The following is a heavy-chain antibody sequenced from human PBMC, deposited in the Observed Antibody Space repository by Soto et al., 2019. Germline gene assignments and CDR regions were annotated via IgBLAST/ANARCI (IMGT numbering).Heavy chain of an antibody. CDR3: AKAYYDFWSGYYFRDY. CDR2: ISSNGSTI. D-gene: IGHD3-3*01. V-gene: IGHV3-11*04. Sequence: GGSLRLSCAASGFTFSDYYMSWIRQAPGKGLEWVSYISSNGSTIYYADSVKGRFTISRDNSKNTLYLQMNSLRAEDTAVYYCAKAYYDFWSGYYFRDYWGQGTLVTVSS. CDR1: GFTFSDYY. J-gene: IGHJ4*02.